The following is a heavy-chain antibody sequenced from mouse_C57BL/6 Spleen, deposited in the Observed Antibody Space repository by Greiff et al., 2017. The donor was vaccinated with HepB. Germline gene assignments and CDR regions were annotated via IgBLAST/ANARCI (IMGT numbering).Heavy chain of an antibody. CDR2: IYPRSGNT. Sequence: QVHVKQSGAELARPGASVKLSCKASGYTFTSYGISWVKQRTGQGLEWIGEIYPRSGNTYYNEKFKGKATLTADKSSSTAYMELRSLTSEDSAVYFCATIMITLTGTLYYYAMDYWGQGTSVTVSS. J-gene: IGHJ4*01. D-gene: IGHD4-1*01. CDR3: ATIMITLTGTLYYYAMDY. V-gene: IGHV1-81*01. CDR1: GYTFTSYG.